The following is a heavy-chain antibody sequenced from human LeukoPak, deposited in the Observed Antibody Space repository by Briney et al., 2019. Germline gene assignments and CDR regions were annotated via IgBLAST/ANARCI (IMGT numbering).Heavy chain of an antibody. CDR3: AKGWAPGYSSGWTGFDP. D-gene: IGHD6-19*01. V-gene: IGHV3-30*18. CDR1: GFTFSSYG. Sequence: QAGGSLRLSCAASGFTFSSYGMHWVRQAPGKGLEWVAVISYDGSNKYYADSVKGRFTISRDNSKNTLYLQMNSLRAEDTAVYYCAKGWAPGYSSGWTGFDPWGQGTLATVSS. CDR2: ISYDGSNK. J-gene: IGHJ5*02.